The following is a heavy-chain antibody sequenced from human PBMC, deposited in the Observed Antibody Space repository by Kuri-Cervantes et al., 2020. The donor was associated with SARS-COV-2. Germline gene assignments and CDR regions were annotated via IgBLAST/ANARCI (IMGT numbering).Heavy chain of an antibody. J-gene: IGHJ3*02. CDR1: GYTVSSYG. D-gene: IGHD1-26*01. V-gene: IGHV1-18*04. CDR3: ARLYYGRYSDGFDI. Sequence: ASVKVSCKGYGYTVSSYGIAWVRQAPGQGLEWMAWIRVSNGNTNSAQKFQARVAMTTDTSTNTVFMELRSLRSDDTAVYYCARLYYGRYSDGFDIWGQGTLVTVSS. CDR2: IRVSNGNT.